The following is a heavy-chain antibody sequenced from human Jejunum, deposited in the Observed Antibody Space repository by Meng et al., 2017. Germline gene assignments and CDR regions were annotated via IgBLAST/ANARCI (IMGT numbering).Heavy chain of an antibody. V-gene: IGHV5-51*01. CDR3: ARANLPSHCSSSSCSRGDYFDY. CDR1: GYRFSNYW. J-gene: IGHJ4*02. Sequence: GESLKISCKGSGYRFSNYWIGWVRQMPGKGLEWMGIINLDDSDTRYSPSSQGQVTFSADRSISTAYLQWNTLQPSDTAMYYCARANLPSHCSSSSCSRGDYFDYWGQGTLVTVSS. D-gene: IGHD6-13*01. CDR2: INLDDSDT.